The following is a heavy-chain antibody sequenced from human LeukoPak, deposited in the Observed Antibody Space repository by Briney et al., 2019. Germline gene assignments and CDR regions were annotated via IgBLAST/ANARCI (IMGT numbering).Heavy chain of an antibody. CDR1: GFTFSNYW. D-gene: IGHD6-13*01. J-gene: IGHJ4*02. Sequence: GGSLRLSCAASGFTFSNYWMHWVRHAPGKGLVWLSRINSDGSSTSYADSVKGRFTISRDNAKNTLYVQMNSLRDEDTAVYYCVRQYRVAAPADYWGQGTLVTVS. CDR2: INSDGSST. V-gene: IGHV3-74*01. CDR3: VRQYRVAAPADY.